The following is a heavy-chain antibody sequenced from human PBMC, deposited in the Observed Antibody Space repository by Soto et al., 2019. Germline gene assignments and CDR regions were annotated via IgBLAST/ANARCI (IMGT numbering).Heavy chain of an antibody. D-gene: IGHD3-3*01. CDR3: VRGDFWSGYYIDY. Sequence: QVQLVESGGGVVQPGRSLRLSCAASGFTFSSYGMHWVRQAPGKGLEWVAVIWYDGSNKYYADSVKGRFTISRDNSKNTLYLQMNSLRAEDTAVYYCVRGDFWSGYYIDYWGQGTLVTVSS. CDR2: IWYDGSNK. CDR1: GFTFSSYG. J-gene: IGHJ4*02. V-gene: IGHV3-33*01.